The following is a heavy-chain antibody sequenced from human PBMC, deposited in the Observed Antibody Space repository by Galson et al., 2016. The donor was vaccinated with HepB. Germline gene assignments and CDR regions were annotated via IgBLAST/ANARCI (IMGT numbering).Heavy chain of an antibody. V-gene: IGHV3-11*06. J-gene: IGHJ4*02. Sequence: SLRLSCAASGFTFSDYYMSWVRQAPGQGLEWVSYISPSSTYKMNADSVRGRFSISRDDAKNPLFLQMNSLRAEDTAVYYCARNPTGNYVGGQGTLVTVSS. CDR3: ARNPTGNYV. CDR2: ISPSSTYK. CDR1: GFTFSDYY. D-gene: IGHD1-7*01.